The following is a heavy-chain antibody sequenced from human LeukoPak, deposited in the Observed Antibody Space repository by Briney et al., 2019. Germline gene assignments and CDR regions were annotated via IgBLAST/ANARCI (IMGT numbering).Heavy chain of an antibody. CDR1: GYNFTNYW. CDR3: ARQRYCSGGSCYGDY. J-gene: IGHJ4*02. Sequence: TGESLKISCKASGYNFTNYWIGWVRQMPGKGLEWMGIIFPGDSDTRYSPSFQGQVTISADKSISTAYLQWSSLKASDTAMYYCARQRYCSGGSCYGDYWGQGTLVTVSS. V-gene: IGHV5-51*01. CDR2: IFPGDSDT. D-gene: IGHD2-15*01.